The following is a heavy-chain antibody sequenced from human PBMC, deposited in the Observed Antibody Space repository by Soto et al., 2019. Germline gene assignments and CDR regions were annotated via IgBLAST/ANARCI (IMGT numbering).Heavy chain of an antibody. D-gene: IGHD2-15*01. CDR2: IYYSGST. J-gene: IGHJ4*02. V-gene: IGHV4-31*03. Sequence: QVQLQESGPGLVKPSQTLSLTCTVSGGSISSGGYYWSWIRQHPGKGLEWIGYIYYSGSTYYNPSLKSRXXIXVXXSKNQFSLKLSSVTAADTAVYYCARAPSVDRAEYYWGQGTLVTVSS. CDR3: ARAPSVDRAEYY. CDR1: GGSISSGGYY.